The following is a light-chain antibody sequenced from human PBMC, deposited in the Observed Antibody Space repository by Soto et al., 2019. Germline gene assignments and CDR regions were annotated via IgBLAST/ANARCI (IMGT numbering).Light chain of an antibody. CDR3: QHHGSPLN. V-gene: IGKV3-15*01. CDR1: QGIGDT. Sequence: SHAPATLAVSPWEGVTLCCRATQGIGDTLAWYQHKPGQTPRLLIYDTATRDTGVPARFSGSRSGPEFTLTTNSLQSEDFPVYYSQHHGSPLNFGGGNXVDLK. CDR2: DTA. J-gene: IGKJ4*01.